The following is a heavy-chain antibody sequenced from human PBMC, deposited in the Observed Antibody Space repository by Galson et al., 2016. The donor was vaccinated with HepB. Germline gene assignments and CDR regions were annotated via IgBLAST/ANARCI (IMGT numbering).Heavy chain of an antibody. CDR1: GFSSSGHA. Sequence: SLRLSCAASGFSSSGHALSLVRQAPGKGLEWVSNISGGDGPTSYADSVKGRFTISRDNSKNTLYLQMNSLRAEDTAVYYRAKFVYTNYVRVHGLDIWGQGAMVPVSS. CDR3: AKFVYTNYVRVHGLDI. V-gene: IGHV3-23*01. J-gene: IGHJ3*02. CDR2: ISGGDGPT. D-gene: IGHD4-11*01.